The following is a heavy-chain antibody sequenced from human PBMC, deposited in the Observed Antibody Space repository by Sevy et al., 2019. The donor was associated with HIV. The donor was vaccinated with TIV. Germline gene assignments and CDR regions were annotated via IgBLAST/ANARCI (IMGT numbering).Heavy chain of an antibody. V-gene: IGHV1-18*01. J-gene: IGHJ5*02. Sequence: ASVKVSCKASGYTFTSYGISWVRQAPGQGLEWMGWISTYNSIRNSAQKFQDRVTMTTDTSTSTAYMELRSLRSDDTAMYYCARSTQVAGRNNWFDPWGQGTLVTVSP. CDR2: ISTYNSIR. CDR3: ARSTQVAGRNNWFDP. CDR1: GYTFTSYG. D-gene: IGHD6-19*01.